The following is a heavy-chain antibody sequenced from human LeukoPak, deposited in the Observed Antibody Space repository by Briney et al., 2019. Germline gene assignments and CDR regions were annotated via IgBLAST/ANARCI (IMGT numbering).Heavy chain of an antibody. CDR3: ARNEGWTFDI. V-gene: IGHV4-4*02. Sequence: SETLSLTCGVSGGSISSYNWWGWVRQPPGKGLEWIGETHHSGSTNYNPSLKSRVTISVDKSKNQLSLNLSSVTAADTAVYYCARNEGWTFDIWGRGTMVTVSS. CDR2: THHSGST. J-gene: IGHJ3*02. D-gene: IGHD3-3*01. CDR1: GGSISSYNW.